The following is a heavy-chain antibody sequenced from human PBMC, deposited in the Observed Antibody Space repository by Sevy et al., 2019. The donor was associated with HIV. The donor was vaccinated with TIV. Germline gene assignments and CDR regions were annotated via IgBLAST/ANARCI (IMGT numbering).Heavy chain of an antibody. Sequence: GGSLRLSCAASGLNFNTNGMSWVRQAPGKGLEWVAGITSGGATYYADSVKGRFTISRDDSKNTLYLQMNSLRAEDTATYFCAREGCTQPHDYWGQGTLVTVSS. CDR2: ITSGGAT. CDR3: AREGCTQPHDY. V-gene: IGHV3-23*01. CDR1: GLNFNTNG. J-gene: IGHJ4*02.